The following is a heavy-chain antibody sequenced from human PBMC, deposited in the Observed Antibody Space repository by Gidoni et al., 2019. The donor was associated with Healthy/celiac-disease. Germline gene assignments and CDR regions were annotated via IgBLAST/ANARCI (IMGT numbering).Heavy chain of an antibody. D-gene: IGHD3-10*01. Sequence: QITLKESGPTLVKPTQTLTLTCTSSGFSLSTSGVGVGWIRQPPGKALEWLALIYWDDDKRYSPSLKSKLTITKDTSKNQVVLTMTNMDPVDTATYYCAHSKRGGSGSYYPGVWGKGTTVTVSS. V-gene: IGHV2-5*02. CDR3: AHSKRGGSGSYYPGV. CDR1: GFSLSTSGVG. J-gene: IGHJ6*04. CDR2: IYWDDDK.